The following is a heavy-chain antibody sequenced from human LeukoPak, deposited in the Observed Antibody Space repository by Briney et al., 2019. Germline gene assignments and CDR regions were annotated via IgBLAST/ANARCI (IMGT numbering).Heavy chain of an antibody. CDR3: ARGVSLSMITFAGVIVIPGSYFDY. Sequence: SETLSLTCTVSGGSISSYYWSWIRQPPGKGLEWIGYIYYSGSTNYNPSLKSRVTISVDTSKNQFSLKLSSVTAADTAVYYCARGVSLSMITFAGVIVIPGSYFDYWGQGTLVTVSS. J-gene: IGHJ4*02. CDR1: GGSISSYY. CDR2: IYYSGST. V-gene: IGHV4-59*01. D-gene: IGHD3-16*02.